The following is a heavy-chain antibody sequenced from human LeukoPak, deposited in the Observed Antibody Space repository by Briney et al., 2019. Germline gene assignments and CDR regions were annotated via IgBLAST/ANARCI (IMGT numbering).Heavy chain of an antibody. V-gene: IGHV1-18*01. CDR3: ARGRCSGGSCYHHDY. Sequence: ASVKVSCKASGYTFTSYGISWVRQAPGQGLEWMGWISAYNGNTNYAQKLQGRVTMTTDTSTSTAYMVLRSLRSEDTAVYYCARGRCSGGSCYHHDYWGQGTLVTVSS. CDR1: GYTFTSYG. J-gene: IGHJ4*02. CDR2: ISAYNGNT. D-gene: IGHD2-15*01.